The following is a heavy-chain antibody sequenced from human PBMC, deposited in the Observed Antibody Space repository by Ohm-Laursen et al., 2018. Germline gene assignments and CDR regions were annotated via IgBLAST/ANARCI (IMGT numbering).Heavy chain of an antibody. V-gene: IGHV1-69*13. CDR1: GGTFSSYA. Sequence: EASVKVSCKASGGTFSSYAISWVRQAPGQGLEGMGGIIPIFGTANYAQKFQGRVTITAEESTSTAYMELSSLRSEDTAVYYCASKASTYSNYVIDYYYGMDVWGQGTTVTVSS. J-gene: IGHJ6*02. CDR2: IIPIFGTA. CDR3: ASKASTYSNYVIDYYYGMDV. D-gene: IGHD4-11*01.